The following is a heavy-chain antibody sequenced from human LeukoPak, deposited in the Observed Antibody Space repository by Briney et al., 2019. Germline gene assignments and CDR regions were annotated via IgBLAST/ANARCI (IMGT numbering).Heavy chain of an antibody. V-gene: IGHV3-30*04. D-gene: IGHD1-26*01. J-gene: IGHJ4*02. CDR2: ISHDGSNK. CDR3: ARPLPGGLGYCFDY. CDR1: GFTFSSYA. Sequence: PGGSLRLSCAASGFTFSSYAMHWVRQAPGKGLEWVAVISHDGSNKYYADSVKGRFTISRDNSKNTLYLQMNSLRAEDTAVYYCARPLPGGLGYCFDYWGQGTLVTVSS.